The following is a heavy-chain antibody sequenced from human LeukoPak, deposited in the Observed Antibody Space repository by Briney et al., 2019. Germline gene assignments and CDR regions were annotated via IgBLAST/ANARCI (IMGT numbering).Heavy chain of an antibody. CDR3: AREGRGIAAAGPYKMFDP. V-gene: IGHV4-34*01. J-gene: IGHJ5*02. D-gene: IGHD6-13*01. CDR2: IYHSGST. Sequence: SETLSLTCAVYGGSFSGYYWSWIRQPPGKGLEWIGEIYHSGSTNYNPSLKSRVTISVDKSKNQFSLKLSSVTAADTAVYYCAREGRGIAAAGPYKMFDPWGQGTLVTVSS. CDR1: GGSFSGYY.